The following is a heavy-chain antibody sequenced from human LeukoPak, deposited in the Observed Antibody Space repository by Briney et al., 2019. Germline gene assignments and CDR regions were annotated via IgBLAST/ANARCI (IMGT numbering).Heavy chain of an antibody. CDR1: GGSISSGSYY. V-gene: IGHV4-61*02. J-gene: IGHJ4*02. CDR2: FYTRGST. Sequence: PSETLSLTCTVSGGSISSGSYYWSWIRQPAGKGLEWIGRFYTRGSTNYNPSLKSRVTISIDTSKNQFSLKLSSVTAADTAVYYCARVTGYMIEDYFDYWGQGTLVTVSS. CDR3: ARVTGYMIEDYFDY. D-gene: IGHD3-22*01.